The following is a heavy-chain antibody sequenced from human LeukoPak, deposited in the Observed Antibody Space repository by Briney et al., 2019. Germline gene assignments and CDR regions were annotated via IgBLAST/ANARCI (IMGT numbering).Heavy chain of an antibody. J-gene: IGHJ6*03. CDR2: MTGSGGSS. CDR3: AKMKGQRLNDYCMDV. Sequence: GGSLRLSCAASGFTFNSYAMNWVRQAPGKGLEWVSGMTGSGGSSYYADSVKGRFTISRDNAKNALYLQMNSLRADDTALYYCAKMKGQRLNDYCMDVWGKGTTVTVSS. V-gene: IGHV3-23*01. CDR1: GFTFNSYA.